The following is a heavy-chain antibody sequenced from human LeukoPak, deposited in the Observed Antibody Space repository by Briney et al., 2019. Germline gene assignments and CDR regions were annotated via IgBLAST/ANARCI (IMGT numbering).Heavy chain of an antibody. Sequence: SETLSLTCTVSGGSISSYYWSWIRQPPGRGLEWIGYIYYSGSTNYNPSLKSRVTISVDTSKNQFSLKLSSVTAADTAVYYCATPYSGGYQGLDICGKGTMVTVSS. D-gene: IGHD1-26*01. J-gene: IGHJ3*02. CDR3: ATPYSGGYQGLDI. V-gene: IGHV4-59*08. CDR1: GGSISSYY. CDR2: IYYSGST.